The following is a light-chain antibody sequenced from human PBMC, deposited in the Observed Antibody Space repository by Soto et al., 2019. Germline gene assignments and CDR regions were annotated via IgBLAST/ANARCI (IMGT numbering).Light chain of an antibody. CDR3: QQRSNWPRPVT. Sequence: EIVLTQSPATLSLSPGERATLSCRASQSVSSYLAWYQQKPGQAPRLLIYDASNRATGIPARFSGSGSGTDFTLTISSLEPEDFAVYYCQQRSNWPRPVTFGQGTKVEIE. V-gene: IGKV3-11*01. CDR2: DAS. J-gene: IGKJ1*01. CDR1: QSVSSY.